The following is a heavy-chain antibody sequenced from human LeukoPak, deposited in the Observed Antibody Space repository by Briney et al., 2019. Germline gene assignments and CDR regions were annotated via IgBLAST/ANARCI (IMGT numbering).Heavy chain of an antibody. CDR2: INPNSGGT. D-gene: IGHD2-2*01. Sequence: ASVKVSCKASGYTFTGYYMHWVRQAPGQGLEWMGWINPNSGGTKYAQKFQGRVTMTRDTSISTTYMELSRLRSDATAVYYCARAVGLVVPAAILYWGEGTLVTVSS. CDR3: ARAVGLVVPAAILY. CDR1: GYTFTGYY. J-gene: IGHJ4*02. V-gene: IGHV1-2*02.